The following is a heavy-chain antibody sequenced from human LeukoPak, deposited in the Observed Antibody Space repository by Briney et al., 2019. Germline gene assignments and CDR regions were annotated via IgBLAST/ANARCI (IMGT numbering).Heavy chain of an antibody. CDR3: AKKSRGSGSYYGDY. Sequence: GGSLRLSCAASGFTFSNHNMNWVRQAPGKGLEWVSSISSSSSYIYYADSVKGRFTISRDNAKNSLYLQMNSLRAEDTAVYYCAKKSRGSGSYYGDYWGQGILVTVSS. J-gene: IGHJ4*02. D-gene: IGHD3-10*01. V-gene: IGHV3-21*04. CDR2: ISSSSSYI. CDR1: GFTFSNHN.